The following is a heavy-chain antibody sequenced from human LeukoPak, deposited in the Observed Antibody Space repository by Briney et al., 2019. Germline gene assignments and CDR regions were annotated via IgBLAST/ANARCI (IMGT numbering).Heavy chain of an antibody. J-gene: IGHJ4*02. V-gene: IGHV1-69*13. D-gene: IGHD3-22*01. CDR1: GGTFSSYA. CDR2: IIPIFGTA. Sequence: ASVKVSCKASGGTFSSYAISWVRQAPGQGLEWMGGIIPIFGTANYAQKFRGRVTITADESTSTAYMELSSLRAEDTAVYYCARGGYYYASSGYRNLDYWGQGTLVTVSS. CDR3: ARGGYYYASSGYRNLDY.